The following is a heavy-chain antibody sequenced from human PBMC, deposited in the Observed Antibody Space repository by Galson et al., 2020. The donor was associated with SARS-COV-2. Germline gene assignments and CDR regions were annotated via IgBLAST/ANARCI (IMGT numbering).Heavy chain of an antibody. J-gene: IGHJ3*02. D-gene: IGHD3-22*01. CDR3: ARSFPHNYYDSSGYYAFDI. CDR2: IYYSGST. CDR1: GGSISSCY. V-gene: IGHV4-59*01. Sequence: SETLSLTCTVSGGSISSCYWSWIRQPPGKGLEWIGYIYYSGSTNYNPSLKSRVTISVDTSKNQFSLKLSSVTAADTAVYYCARSFPHNYYDSSGYYAFDIWGQGTMVTVSS.